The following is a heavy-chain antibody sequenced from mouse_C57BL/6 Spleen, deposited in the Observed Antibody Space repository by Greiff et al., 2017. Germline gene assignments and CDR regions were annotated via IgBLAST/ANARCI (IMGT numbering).Heavy chain of an antibody. CDR3: ARPPIYYDPWFAY. D-gene: IGHD2-4*01. CDR1: GYTFTSYW. Sequence: QVQLQQPGAELVKPGASVKMSCKASGYTFTSYWITWVKQRPGQGLEWIGDIYPGSGSTNYNEKFKSKATLTVDTSSSTAYMQLSSLTSEDSAVYYCARPPIYYDPWFAYWGQGTLVTVSA. CDR2: IYPGSGST. J-gene: IGHJ3*01. V-gene: IGHV1-55*01.